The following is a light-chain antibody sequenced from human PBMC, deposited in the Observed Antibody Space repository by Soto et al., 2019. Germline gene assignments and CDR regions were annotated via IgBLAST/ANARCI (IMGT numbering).Light chain of an antibody. V-gene: IGKV3-15*01. CDR1: QSISNN. CDR3: QQYNNWPPIT. CDR2: GAS. Sequence: EIGMTQSPATLSVSPGERATLSCRASQSISNNVAWYQQKPGQAPRLLIYGASTRATDIPARFSGSWSGTEFTLTISSLQSEDFAVYYCQQYNNWPPITFGQGTRLEIK. J-gene: IGKJ5*01.